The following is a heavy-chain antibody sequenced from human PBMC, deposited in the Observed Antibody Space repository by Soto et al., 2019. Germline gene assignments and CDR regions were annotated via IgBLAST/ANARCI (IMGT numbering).Heavy chain of an antibody. D-gene: IGHD3-10*01. Sequence: QVQLQESGPGLVKPSGTLSLTCAVSGGSISSSNWWGWVRQPPGKGLEWIGEIYHSGSTNYNPSLQSRVTISVDKSKNQFSLKLSSVTAADTAVYYCARVEGSSYYGMDVWGQGTTVTVSS. CDR1: GGSISSSNW. V-gene: IGHV4-4*02. J-gene: IGHJ6*02. CDR3: ARVEGSSYYGMDV. CDR2: IYHSGST.